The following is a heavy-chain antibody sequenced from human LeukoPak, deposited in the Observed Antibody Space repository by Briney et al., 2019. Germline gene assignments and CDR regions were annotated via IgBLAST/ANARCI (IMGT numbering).Heavy chain of an antibody. D-gene: IGHD3-22*01. J-gene: IGHJ4*02. CDR2: IIPVYGTP. V-gene: IGHV1-69*13. CDR3: ARETEPLRGEYYYDSSGYYTY. CDR1: GGTFSSYA. Sequence: GASVKVSCKASGGTFSSYAISWVRQAPGQGLEWMGGIIPVYGTPTYAQNFQDRVTITADESTTTAYMELSSLRSEDTAVYYCARETEPLRGEYYYDSSGYYTYWGQGTLVTVSS.